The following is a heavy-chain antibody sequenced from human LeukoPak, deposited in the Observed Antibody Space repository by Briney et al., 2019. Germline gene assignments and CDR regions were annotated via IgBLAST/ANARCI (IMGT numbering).Heavy chain of an antibody. V-gene: IGHV1-18*01. CDR3: ARVPRTLWFGDLNDNWFDP. CDR2: ISAYNGNT. Sequence: ASVKVSCKASGYTFTSYGISWVRQAPGQGLEWMGWISAYNGNTNYAQKPQGRVTMTTDTSTSTAYMELRSLRSDDTAVYYCARVPRTLWFGDLNDNWFDPWGQGTLVTVSS. D-gene: IGHD3-10*01. J-gene: IGHJ5*02. CDR1: GYTFTSYG.